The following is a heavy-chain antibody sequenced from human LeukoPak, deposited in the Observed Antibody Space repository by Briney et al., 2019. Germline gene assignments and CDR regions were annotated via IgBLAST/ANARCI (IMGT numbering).Heavy chain of an antibody. V-gene: IGHV3-23*01. CDR1: GFTFSTYA. D-gene: IGHD2-21*02. CDR2: FGGSGGTI. CDR3: AKSDCGGDCHLLDY. J-gene: IGHJ4*02. Sequence: GGSLRLSCAASGFTFSTYAMSWVRQAPGKGLEWVSHFGGSGGTIYYADSVKGRFTISRDNSKNTLYLQINSLRAEDTAVYYCAKSDCGGDCHLLDYWGQGTLVTVSS.